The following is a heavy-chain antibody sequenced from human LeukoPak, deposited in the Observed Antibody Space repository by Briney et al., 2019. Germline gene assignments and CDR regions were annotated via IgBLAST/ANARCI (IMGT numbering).Heavy chain of an antibody. Sequence: PGRSLRLSCAASGFSVSNAYMSWVRQAPGKGLEWVSVLFTYGSTYYADSVKGRFTVSRDNSKNTLYLQMNSLRAEDTAVYYCARDDYLSFWGQGTLVTVSS. CDR2: LFTYGST. CDR1: GFSVSNAY. D-gene: IGHD4-11*01. CDR3: ARDDYLSF. V-gene: IGHV3-53*01. J-gene: IGHJ4*02.